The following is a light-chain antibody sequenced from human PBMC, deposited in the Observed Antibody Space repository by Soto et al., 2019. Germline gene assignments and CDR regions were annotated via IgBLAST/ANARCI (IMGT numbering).Light chain of an antibody. CDR1: SSDVGSYNY. CDR3: TSYTRSRNLL. Sequence: QSALTQPASVSGSPGQSITISCTGTSSDVGSYNYVSWYQQHPDKAPKLIIFEVSHRPSGVSNRFSGSKSGNTASLTISGLQAEDEADYYCTSYTRSRNLLFGGGTKVTVL. CDR2: EVS. J-gene: IGLJ2*01. V-gene: IGLV2-14*01.